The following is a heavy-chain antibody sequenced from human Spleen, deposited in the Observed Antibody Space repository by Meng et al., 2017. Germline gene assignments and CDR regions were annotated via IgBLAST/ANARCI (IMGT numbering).Heavy chain of an antibody. J-gene: IGHJ5*02. D-gene: IGHD3-16*01. CDR1: GGSISSGYYY. Sequence: QVQLQQWGAGLLKPSQTLSLTCSVSGGSISSGYYYWSWIRQHPGKGLEWIGYIYYSGSTYYNPSLKSLVTISADTSKNQFSLKLSSVTAADTAVYYCARRNDLGNWFDPWGQGTLVTVSS. CDR2: IYYSGST. CDR3: ARRNDLGNWFDP. V-gene: IGHV4-31*01.